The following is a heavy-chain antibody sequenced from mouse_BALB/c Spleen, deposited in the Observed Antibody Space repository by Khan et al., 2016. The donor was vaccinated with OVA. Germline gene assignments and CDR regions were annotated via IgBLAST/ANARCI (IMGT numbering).Heavy chain of an antibody. J-gene: IGHJ3*01. CDR2: INPSNIYT. Sequence: QVQLKQSGAELARPGASVKMSCKASGYTFTSYTIHWVKQRPGQGLEWIGYINPSNIYTNYNQKFRDKATLTADKSSRTAYIQLSSLTSEDSAVYYCSRAGPYHGSYGAWFAYWGQGTLVTVSA. CDR1: GYTFTSYT. D-gene: IGHD2-10*01. CDR3: SRAGPYHGSYGAWFAY. V-gene: IGHV1-4*01.